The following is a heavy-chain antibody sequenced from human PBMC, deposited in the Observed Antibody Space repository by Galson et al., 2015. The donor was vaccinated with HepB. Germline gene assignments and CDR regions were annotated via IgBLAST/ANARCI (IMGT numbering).Heavy chain of an antibody. CDR1: GFTFRSYW. V-gene: IGHV3-7*01. Sequence: SLRLSCAASGFTFRSYWMSWVRQAPGKGLEWVANIKQDGSEKYYVDSVKGRFTISRGNARNSLYLQINSLRAEGTAIYYCTRGQTTSEYWGQGTLVTVSS. J-gene: IGHJ4*02. CDR3: TRGQTTSEY. D-gene: IGHD4-11*01. CDR2: IKQDGSEK.